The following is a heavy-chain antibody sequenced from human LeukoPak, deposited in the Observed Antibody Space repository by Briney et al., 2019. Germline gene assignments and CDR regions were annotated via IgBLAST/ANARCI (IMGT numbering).Heavy chain of an antibody. V-gene: IGHV1-46*01. CDR2: INPSGGIT. CDR3: ARGRDFWSGFRKYYFDY. Sequence: PVKVSCKASGYTFTSYYMHWVRQAPGQGLEWMGIINPSGGITSYAQKFQGRVTMTRDMSTSRVYRELISLRSEDAAVYYCARGRDFWSGFRKYYFDYWDQGTLVTVSS. D-gene: IGHD3-3*01. CDR1: GYTFTSYY. J-gene: IGHJ4*02.